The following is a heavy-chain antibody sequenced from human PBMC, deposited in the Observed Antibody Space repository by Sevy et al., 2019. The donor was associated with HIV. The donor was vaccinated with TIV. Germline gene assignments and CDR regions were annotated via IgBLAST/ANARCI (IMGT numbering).Heavy chain of an antibody. CDR1: RFTFSSHA. D-gene: IGHD6-19*01. CDR2: ISGSGDYT. J-gene: IGHJ4*02. CDR3: ARRGYTSGWYVDY. Sequence: GGSLRLSCAASRFTFSSHAMSWVRQAPGKGLEWVSAISGSGDYTYYADSVKGRFTISRDNSKNTLHLQMNSLRAEDTDVFYCARRGYTSGWYVDYWGQGTLVTVSS. V-gene: IGHV3-23*01.